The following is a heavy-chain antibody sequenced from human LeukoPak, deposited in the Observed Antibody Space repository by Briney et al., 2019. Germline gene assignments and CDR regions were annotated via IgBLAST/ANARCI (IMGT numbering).Heavy chain of an antibody. D-gene: IGHD5-18*01. CDR3: ASPPHSYGQPGLAFDI. Sequence: SVKVSCKASGGTFSSYAISWVRQAPGQGLEWMGRIIPILGTANYAQKFQGRVTITADKSTSTAYMELSSLRSGDTAVYYCASPPHSYGQPGLAFDIWGQGTMVTVSS. V-gene: IGHV1-69*04. J-gene: IGHJ3*02. CDR2: IIPILGTA. CDR1: GGTFSSYA.